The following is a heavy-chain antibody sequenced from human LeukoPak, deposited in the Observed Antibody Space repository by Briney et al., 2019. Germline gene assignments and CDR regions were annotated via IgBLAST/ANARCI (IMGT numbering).Heavy chain of an antibody. J-gene: IGHJ4*02. CDR2: IYSGGST. Sequence: PGGSLRLSCAASGFTVSSNYMSWVRQAPGKGLEWVSVIYSGGSTYYADSVKGRFTISRDNSKNTLYLQMNSLRAEDTAVYYCAKGRYFDWLFILFDYWGQGTLVTVSS. V-gene: IGHV3-53*01. CDR3: AKGRYFDWLFILFDY. CDR1: GFTVSSNY. D-gene: IGHD3-9*01.